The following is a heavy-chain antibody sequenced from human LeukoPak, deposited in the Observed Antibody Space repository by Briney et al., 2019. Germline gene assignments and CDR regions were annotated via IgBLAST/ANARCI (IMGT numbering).Heavy chain of an antibody. CDR1: GYSISSGYY. CDR3: ARETRTIFGVVITFSWFDP. CDR2: IYHSGST. J-gene: IGHJ5*02. D-gene: IGHD3-3*01. Sequence: ETLSLTCTVSGYSISSGYYWGWIRQPPGKGLEWIGSIYHSGSTYYNPSLKSRVTISVDTSKNQFSLKLSSVTAADTAVYYCARETRTIFGVVITFSWFDPWGQGTLVTVSS. V-gene: IGHV4-38-2*02.